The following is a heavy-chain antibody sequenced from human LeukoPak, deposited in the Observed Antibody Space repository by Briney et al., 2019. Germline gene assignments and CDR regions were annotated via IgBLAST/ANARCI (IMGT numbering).Heavy chain of an antibody. CDR1: GFXFSSYA. CDR3: AKEYSEYYHDTSGYFGSFDY. CDR2: ISGSGGST. J-gene: IGHJ4*02. D-gene: IGHD3-22*01. V-gene: IGHV3-23*01. Sequence: GGSLRLSCAASGFXFSSYAISWVRQAPGKGLEWLSAISGSGGSTYYADSVQGRFTISRDNSKNTLNLQMNRLRADDTAVYFCAKEYSEYYHDTSGYFGSFDYWGQGTLVTVSS.